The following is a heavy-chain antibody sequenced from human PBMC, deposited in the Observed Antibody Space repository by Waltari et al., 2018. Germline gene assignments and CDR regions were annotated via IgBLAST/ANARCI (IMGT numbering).Heavy chain of an antibody. J-gene: IGHJ4*02. CDR3: AAIQGSLVVPAATYFDY. CDR2: IIPILGIA. CDR1: GYTFTSYY. V-gene: IGHV1-69*09. D-gene: IGHD2-2*01. Sequence: QVQLVQSGAEVKKPGASVKVSCKASGYTFTSYYMHWVRQAPGQGLEWMGRIIPILGIANYEQKFQGRVTITADKSTSTAYMELSSLRSEDTAVYYCAAIQGSLVVPAATYFDYWGQGTLVTVSS.